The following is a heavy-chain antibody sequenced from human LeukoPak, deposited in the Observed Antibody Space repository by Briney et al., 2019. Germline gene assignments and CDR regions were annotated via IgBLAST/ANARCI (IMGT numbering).Heavy chain of an antibody. D-gene: IGHD6-13*01. Sequence: GASVKVSCKASGYTFTGYYMHWVRQAPGQGLEWMGWINPNSGGTNYAQKFQGRVTTTRDTSISTAYMELSRLRSDDTAVYYCAREYSSSWSYYFDYWGQGTLVTVSS. CDR3: AREYSSSWSYYFDY. CDR1: GYTFTGYY. CDR2: INPNSGGT. V-gene: IGHV1-2*02. J-gene: IGHJ4*02.